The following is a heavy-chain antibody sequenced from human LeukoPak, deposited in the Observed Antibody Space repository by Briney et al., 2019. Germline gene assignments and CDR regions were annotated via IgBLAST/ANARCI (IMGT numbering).Heavy chain of an antibody. V-gene: IGHV4-38-2*02. D-gene: IGHD6-19*01. CDR1: GYSISSGYY. CDR2: IYHSGST. Sequence: PSETLSLTCTVSGYSISSGYYWGWIRQPPGKGLEWIGEIYHSGSTNYNPSLKSRVNISVDKSKNQFSLKLSSVTAADTAVYYCARVSNIAVAGTWGQGTLVTVSS. J-gene: IGHJ5*02. CDR3: ARVSNIAVAGT.